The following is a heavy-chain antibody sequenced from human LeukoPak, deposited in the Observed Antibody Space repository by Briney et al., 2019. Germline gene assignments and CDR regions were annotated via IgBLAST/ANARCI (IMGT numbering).Heavy chain of an antibody. V-gene: IGHV3-53*01. CDR2: IYSGGNT. J-gene: IGHJ4*02. D-gene: IGHD3-9*01. CDR1: GFTVSSNY. CDR3: VTNFDPDVD. Sequence: GGSLRLSCAASGFTVSSNYMSWVRQAPGKGLEWVSVIYSGGNTYYADSVKGRFTISRDNAKNSLYLQMNSLRAEDTAVYYCVTNFDPDVDWGQGTLVTVSS.